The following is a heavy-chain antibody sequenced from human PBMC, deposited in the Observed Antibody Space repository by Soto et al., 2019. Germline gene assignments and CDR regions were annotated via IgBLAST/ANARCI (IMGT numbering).Heavy chain of an antibody. J-gene: IGHJ4*02. Sequence: GGSLRLSCAASGFTFSSYEMNWVRQAPGRGLEWVSYISSSSNTIYYADSVKGRFTISRDNAKNSLYLQMDSLRAEDTAVYYCARSHYDFWSNYLYFDYWGQGTLVTVSS. CDR3: ARSHYDFWSNYLYFDY. CDR1: GFTFSSYE. D-gene: IGHD3-3*01. V-gene: IGHV3-48*03. CDR2: ISSSSNTI.